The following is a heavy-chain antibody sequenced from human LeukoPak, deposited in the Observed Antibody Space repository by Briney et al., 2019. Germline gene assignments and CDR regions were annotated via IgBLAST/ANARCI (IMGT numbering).Heavy chain of an antibody. J-gene: IGHJ4*02. Sequence: PGGSLRLSCAASGFTFSSYGMHWVRQGPGKGLVWVSRINTDGSTTTYADSVKGRFTVSRDNGNNTLYLQMNSLRAEDTAVYYCAREFREMATRAPYFDYWGQGTLVTVSS. D-gene: IGHD5-12*01. CDR3: AREFREMATRAPYFDY. V-gene: IGHV3-74*01. CDR1: GFTFSSYG. CDR2: INTDGSTT.